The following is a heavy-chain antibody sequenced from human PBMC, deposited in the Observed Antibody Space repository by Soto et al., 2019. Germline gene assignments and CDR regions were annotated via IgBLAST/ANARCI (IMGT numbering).Heavy chain of an antibody. CDR1: GYTFTIYW. CDR3: ARPANTVADHFDL. J-gene: IGHJ4*02. V-gene: IGHV5-51*01. Sequence: GESLKISCQVSGYTFTIYWIGWVRQMPGTGLEWMGIIYPSDSDTRYSPSFQGQVTISADQYINTAYLQWDSLKASDTAIYYCARPANTVADHFDLWGQGTPVTVSS. D-gene: IGHD4-17*01. CDR2: IYPSDSDT.